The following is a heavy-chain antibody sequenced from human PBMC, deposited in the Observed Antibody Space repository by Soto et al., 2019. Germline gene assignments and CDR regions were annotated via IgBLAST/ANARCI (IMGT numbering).Heavy chain of an antibody. J-gene: IGHJ3*02. V-gene: IGHV3-21*01. CDR1: GFTLSSYS. CDR3: ARDHSIGWAAYAFDI. Sequence: GSLRLSCAASGFTLSSYSMNWVRQAPGKGLEWVSSISTSSTYIYYADSVKGRFTISRDNAKNSLYLQMNSLRAEDTAVYYCARDHSIGWAAYAFDIWGQGTMVTVSS. CDR2: ISTSSTYI. D-gene: IGHD6-19*01.